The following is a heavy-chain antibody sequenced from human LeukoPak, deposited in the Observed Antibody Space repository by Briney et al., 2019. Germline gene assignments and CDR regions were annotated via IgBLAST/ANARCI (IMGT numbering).Heavy chain of an antibody. J-gene: IGHJ6*03. Sequence: ASVKVSCKASGYTFTSYGISWVRQAPGQGLEWIGWISAYNGNTNYAQKLQGRVTMTTDTSTSTAYMELRSLRSDDTAVYYCARDVTIFGVVDYYYYYMDVWGKGTTVTVSS. CDR2: ISAYNGNT. D-gene: IGHD3-3*01. V-gene: IGHV1-18*01. CDR1: GYTFTSYG. CDR3: ARDVTIFGVVDYYYYYMDV.